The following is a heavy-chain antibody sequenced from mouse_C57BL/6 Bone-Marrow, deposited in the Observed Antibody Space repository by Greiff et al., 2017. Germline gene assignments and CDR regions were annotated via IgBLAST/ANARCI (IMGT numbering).Heavy chain of an antibody. D-gene: IGHD1-1*01. CDR2: IWSDGST. V-gene: IGHV2-6-1*01. CDR1: GFSLTSYG. Sequence: VKLVESGPGLVAPSQSLSITCTVSGFSLTSYGVHWVRQPPGKGLEWLVVIWSDGSTNYNSAPKSRLSISKDNSKSQVFLKMNSHHADDTAMYYGARHDYCGSSYAMDYWGQGTSVTVSS. CDR3: ARHDYCGSSYAMDY. J-gene: IGHJ4*01.